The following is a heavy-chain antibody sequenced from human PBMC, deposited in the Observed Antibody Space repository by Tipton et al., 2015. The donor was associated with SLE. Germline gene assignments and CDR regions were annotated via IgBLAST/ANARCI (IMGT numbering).Heavy chain of an antibody. J-gene: IGHJ4*02. CDR1: GGSVSSSSKY. V-gene: IGHV4-31*11. CDR3: ARFHVKSYYEFDC. D-gene: IGHD3-10*01. CDR2: IYYTMSA. Sequence: TLSLTCVVSGGSVSSSSKYWAWIRQHPGKGLEWIGYIYYTMSAYYNPSLKSRVIISLDTSKNHFSLKLSSVTAADTAVYYCARFHVKSYYEFDCWGQGTLVTVSS.